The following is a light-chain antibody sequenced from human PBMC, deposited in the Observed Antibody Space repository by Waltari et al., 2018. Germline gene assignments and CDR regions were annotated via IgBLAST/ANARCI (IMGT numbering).Light chain of an antibody. CDR3: LKDYSYPRT. J-gene: IGKJ1*01. CDR1: LGIRND. V-gene: IGKV1-6*01. CDR2: GAS. Sequence: AIQMTQSPSSLSASVGDRVTITCRASLGIRNDLGWYQQKPGKAHKLLIYGASNLQSGVPSRFSGSGSGTDFTLTISSLQPEDFATYYCLKDYSYPRTFGQGTKVDIK.